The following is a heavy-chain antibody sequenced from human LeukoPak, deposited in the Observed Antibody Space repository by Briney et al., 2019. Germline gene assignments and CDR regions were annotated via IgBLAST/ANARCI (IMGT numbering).Heavy chain of an antibody. CDR1: GGSISSYY. Sequence: KSSETLSLTCTVSGGSISSYYWSWIRQPAGKGLEWIGRIYTSGSTNYDPSLKSRVTMSVDTSKNQFSLKLSSVTAADTAVYYCAREDVDTAMVYFDYWGQGTLVTVSS. V-gene: IGHV4-4*07. J-gene: IGHJ4*02. D-gene: IGHD5-18*01. CDR2: IYTSGST. CDR3: AREDVDTAMVYFDY.